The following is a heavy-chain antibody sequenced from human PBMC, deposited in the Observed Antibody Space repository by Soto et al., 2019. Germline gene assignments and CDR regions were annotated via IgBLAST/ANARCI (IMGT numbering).Heavy chain of an antibody. CDR2: ISYDGSNK. CDR3: AKDRSITPIALFYGVDV. V-gene: IGHV3-30*18. Sequence: GSLRLSCAASGFTFSSYGMHWVRQAPGKGLEWVAVISYDGSNKYYADSVKGRFTISRDNSKNTLYLQMNSLRAEDTAVYYCAKDRSITPIALFYGVDVWGQGTTVTVSS. J-gene: IGHJ6*02. CDR1: GFTFSSYG. D-gene: IGHD3-10*01.